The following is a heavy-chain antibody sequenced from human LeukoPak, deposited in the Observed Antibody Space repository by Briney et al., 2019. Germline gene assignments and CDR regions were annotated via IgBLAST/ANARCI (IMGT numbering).Heavy chain of an antibody. J-gene: IGHJ4*02. V-gene: IGHV1-24*01. Sequence: ASVKVSCKHSGYTPTELSIHWVPQTLGKGVESMGGFDPEDSETIYAQKFQGRVTMTEDTSTDTAYMELSSLRSEDTAVYYCATDRYGTRFLDYWGQGTLVTVSS. D-gene: IGHD3-3*01. CDR1: GYTPTELS. CDR3: ATDRYGTRFLDY. CDR2: FDPEDSET.